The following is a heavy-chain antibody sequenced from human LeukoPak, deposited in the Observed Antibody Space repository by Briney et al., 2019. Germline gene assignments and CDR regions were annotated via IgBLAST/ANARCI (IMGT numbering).Heavy chain of an antibody. J-gene: IGHJ3*02. Sequence: SETLSLTCTVSGGSISSYYWSWIRQPPGKGLEWIGYIYYSGSTNYNPSLKSRVTISVDTSKNQFSLKLSSVSAADTAVYYCARDLYYYDSSGYFIPTGAFDIWGQGTMVTVSS. V-gene: IGHV4-59*01. CDR3: ARDLYYYDSSGYFIPTGAFDI. CDR1: GGSISSYY. CDR2: IYYSGST. D-gene: IGHD3-22*01.